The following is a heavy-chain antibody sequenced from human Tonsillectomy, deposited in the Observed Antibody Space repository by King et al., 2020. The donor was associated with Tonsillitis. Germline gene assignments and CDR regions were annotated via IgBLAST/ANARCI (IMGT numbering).Heavy chain of an antibody. Sequence: VQLVESGGGVEQPGGSLRLSCAASGFTFSSYAMSWVRQAPGKGLEWVSVISGSGGSTYYTDSVKGRSTISRDNSKNTLYLEMNSLRAEDTAVYYCVNEGFYFSGSYAGYWGQGTLVTVSS. CDR1: GFTFSSYA. V-gene: IGHV3-23*04. CDR3: VNEGFYFSGSYAGY. D-gene: IGHD3-16*01. J-gene: IGHJ4*02. CDR2: ISGSGGST.